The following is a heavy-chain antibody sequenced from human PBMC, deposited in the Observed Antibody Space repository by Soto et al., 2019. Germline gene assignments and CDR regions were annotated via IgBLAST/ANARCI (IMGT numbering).Heavy chain of an antibody. J-gene: IGHJ6*02. CDR2: VYYSGST. V-gene: IGHV4-59*01. CDR3: ARQMRGATISIYYYGMDV. Sequence: SETLARTWTVSGGSISSYYWCWIRQPPGKGLEWIGYVYYSGSTNYNPSLKSRVTRSVDTSKNQSSLKLSSVTAADTAVYYCARQMRGATISIYYYGMDVWGQETTATVSS. D-gene: IGHD5-12*01. CDR1: GGSISSYY.